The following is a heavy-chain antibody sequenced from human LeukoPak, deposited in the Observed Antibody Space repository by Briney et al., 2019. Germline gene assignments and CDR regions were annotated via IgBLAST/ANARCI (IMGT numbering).Heavy chain of an antibody. Sequence: ASVKVSCKASGYTFTSYYMHWVRQAPGQGLEWMGIINPSGGSTSYAQKFQGRVTMTRDTSTSTVYMELSSLRSEDTAVYYCASVHLGTVGATGGVWFDPWGQGTLVTVSS. CDR1: GYTFTSYY. CDR2: INPSGGST. J-gene: IGHJ5*02. V-gene: IGHV1-46*03. CDR3: ASVHLGTVGATGGVWFDP. D-gene: IGHD1-26*01.